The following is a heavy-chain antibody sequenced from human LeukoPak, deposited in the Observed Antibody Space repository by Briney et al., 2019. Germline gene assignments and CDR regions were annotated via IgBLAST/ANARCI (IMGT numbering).Heavy chain of an antibody. V-gene: IGHV1-2*02. D-gene: IGHD3-10*01. CDR2: INSNTGGT. J-gene: IGHJ4*02. Sequence: ASVKVSCKASGYTFTGYYIHWVRQAPGQGLEWMGWINSNTGGTDYAQNFQGRVTMTRDTSINTAYMELSSLKSDDTAVYYCARRSWFGEPQFDYWGQGTLVTVSS. CDR3: ARRSWFGEPQFDY. CDR1: GYTFTGYY.